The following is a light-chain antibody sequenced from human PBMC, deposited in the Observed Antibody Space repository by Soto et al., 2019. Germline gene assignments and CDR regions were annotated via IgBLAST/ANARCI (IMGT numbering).Light chain of an antibody. CDR2: GAS. V-gene: IGKV3-20*01. J-gene: IGKJ1*01. Sequence: EIGLTQSPGTLSLSPGERATLSCRASQSVISSYLAWYQHKPGQAPRLLIYGASNRATGIPDRFSGSGSGTDFTLTISRLEPEDFAVYFCYQYDSSPWTFGQGTKVDIK. CDR3: YQYDSSPWT. CDR1: QSVISSY.